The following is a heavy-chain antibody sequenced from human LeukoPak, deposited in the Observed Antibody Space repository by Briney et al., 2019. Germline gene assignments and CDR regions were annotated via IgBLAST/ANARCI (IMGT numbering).Heavy chain of an antibody. CDR1: GFTFSSYD. Sequence: GALRLSCAASGFTFSSYDMTWVRQAPGKGLEWVGLIRSKAYRGTTEYAASVKGRFTISRDDSKSIAYLQMNSLKTDDTAVYYCTRDWFRAGIWGQGTLVTVSS. V-gene: IGHV3-49*04. CDR2: IRSKAYRGTT. CDR3: TRDWFRAGI. J-gene: IGHJ4*02. D-gene: IGHD3-10*01.